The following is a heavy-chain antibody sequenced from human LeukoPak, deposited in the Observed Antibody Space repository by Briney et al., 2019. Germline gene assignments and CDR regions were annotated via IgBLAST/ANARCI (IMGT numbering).Heavy chain of an antibody. Sequence: ASVKVSCKASGGTFSSHAISWVRQAPGQGLEWMGGIIPIFGTANYAQKFQGRVTITTDESTSTAYMELSSLRSEDTAVYYCARVGGYCSSTSCYGYYFDYWGQGTLVTVSS. CDR3: ARVGGYCSSTSCYGYYFDY. CDR2: IIPIFGTA. V-gene: IGHV1-69*05. J-gene: IGHJ4*02. D-gene: IGHD2-2*01. CDR1: GGTFSSHA.